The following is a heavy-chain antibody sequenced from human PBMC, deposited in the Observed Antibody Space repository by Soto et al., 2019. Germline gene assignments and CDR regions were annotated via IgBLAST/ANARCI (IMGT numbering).Heavy chain of an antibody. D-gene: IGHD6-19*01. CDR1: GYTFTNYD. J-gene: IGHJ4*02. CDR3: AKVVRVNTRYSSGWSVGYYFDY. CDR2: MNPNSGNT. V-gene: IGHV1-8*01. Sequence: QVQLVQSGAEVKKPGASVKVSCKASGYTFTNYDINWVRQATGQGLEWMGWMNPNSGNTGYAQKFQGRVAMTRNTSIRTAYMELGSLRSEDTAVYYCAKVVRVNTRYSSGWSVGYYFDYWGQGTLVTVSS.